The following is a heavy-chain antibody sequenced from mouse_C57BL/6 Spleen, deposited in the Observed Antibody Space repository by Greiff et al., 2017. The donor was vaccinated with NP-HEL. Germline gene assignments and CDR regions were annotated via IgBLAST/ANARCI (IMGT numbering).Heavy chain of an antibody. J-gene: IGHJ1*03. D-gene: IGHD3-3*01. Sequence: QVQLKQSGAELVRPGTSVKMSCKASGYTFTNYWIGWVKQRPGHGLEWIGDIYPGGGYTNYNEKFKGKATLTADKSSSTAYMQFSSLTSEDSAIYYCARSRAGDWYFDVWGTGTTVTVSS. CDR1: GYTFTNYW. CDR3: ARSRAGDWYFDV. CDR2: IYPGGGYT. V-gene: IGHV1-63*01.